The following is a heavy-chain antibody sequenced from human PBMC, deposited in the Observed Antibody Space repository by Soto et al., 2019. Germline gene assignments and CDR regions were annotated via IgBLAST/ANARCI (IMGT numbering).Heavy chain of an antibody. CDR3: ARHLPGSVFGQDY. CDR1: GVSIMSYF. D-gene: IGHD2-15*01. J-gene: IGHJ4*02. CDR2: IYSSGST. V-gene: IGHV4-59*08. Sequence: SETLSLTCTVSGVSIMSYFWSWVRQPPGKGLEWIGQIYSSGSTYYSPSLKSRVTISEDTSENQFSLKLSSVTAADTAVYYCARHLPGSVFGQDYWGPGSQVTVSS.